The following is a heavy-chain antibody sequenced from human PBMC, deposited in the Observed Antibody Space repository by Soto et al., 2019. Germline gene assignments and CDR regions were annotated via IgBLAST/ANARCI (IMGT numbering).Heavy chain of an antibody. CDR2: INHSGST. Sequence: QVQLQQWGAGLLKPSETLSLTCAVYGGSFSGYYWSWIRQPPGKGLEWIGEINHSGSTNYNPSLKSRVTISVDRSKNQFSLKLSSVTAADTAVYYCARAVRYCSGGSCYSGYSQSKRNYFDYWGQGTLVTGSS. D-gene: IGHD2-15*01. CDR1: GGSFSGYY. J-gene: IGHJ4*02. V-gene: IGHV4-34*01. CDR3: ARAVRYCSGGSCYSGYSQSKRNYFDY.